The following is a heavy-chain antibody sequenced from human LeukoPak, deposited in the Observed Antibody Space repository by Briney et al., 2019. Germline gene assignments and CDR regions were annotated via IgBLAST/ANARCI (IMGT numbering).Heavy chain of an antibody. J-gene: IGHJ4*02. V-gene: IGHV4-39*07. CDR1: GVSISSSNSY. Sequence: SETLSLTCTVSGVSISSSNSYWGWIRQPPGKGLEWIGSIHTSGSTNYNASLKSRVTMSVDMSKNQFSLKLSSVTAADTAVYYCARDTYYYGSGNLSFDYWGQGTLVTVSS. D-gene: IGHD3-10*01. CDR3: ARDTYYYGSGNLSFDY. CDR2: IHTSGST.